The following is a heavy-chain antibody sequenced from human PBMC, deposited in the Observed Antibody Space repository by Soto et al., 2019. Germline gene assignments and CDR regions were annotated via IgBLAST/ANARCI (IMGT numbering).Heavy chain of an antibody. V-gene: IGHV3-33*01. Sequence: PGESLKISCAASGFTFSSYGMHWDRQAPGKGLEWVAVIWYDGSNKYYADSVKGRFTISRDNSKNTLYLQMNSLRAEDTAVYYCARVRIAVAGALDYWGQGTLVTVSS. CDR3: ARVRIAVAGALDY. CDR1: GFTFSSYG. CDR2: IWYDGSNK. J-gene: IGHJ4*02. D-gene: IGHD6-19*01.